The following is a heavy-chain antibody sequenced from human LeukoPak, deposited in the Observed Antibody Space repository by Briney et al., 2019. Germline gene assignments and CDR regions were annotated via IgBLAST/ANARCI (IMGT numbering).Heavy chain of an antibody. J-gene: IGHJ4*02. D-gene: IGHD6-19*01. CDR1: GITFSSSW. CDR3: ARDLHWLAFDF. V-gene: IGHV3-23*01. CDR2: ISGSGTT. Sequence: GGSLRLSCAASGITFSSSWMSWLRQAPGKGLEWVSGISGSGTTYYADSVKGRFTISRDNSKNTLYLQMNSLTADDTATYFCARDLHWLAFDFWGQGSLVTVSS.